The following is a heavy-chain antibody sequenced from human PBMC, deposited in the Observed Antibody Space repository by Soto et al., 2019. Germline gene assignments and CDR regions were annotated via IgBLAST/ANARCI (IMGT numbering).Heavy chain of an antibody. J-gene: IGHJ4*02. CDR2: INPSGGST. V-gene: IGHV1-46*01. Sequence: ASVKVSCKASGYTFTSYYMHWLRQAPGQGLEWMGIINPSGGSTSYAQKFQGRVTMTRDTSTSTVYMELSSLRSEDTAVYYCARDDYGGNRNYGTAFGYWGQGTLVTVSS. D-gene: IGHD4-17*01. CDR1: GYTFTSYY. CDR3: ARDDYGGNRNYGTAFGY.